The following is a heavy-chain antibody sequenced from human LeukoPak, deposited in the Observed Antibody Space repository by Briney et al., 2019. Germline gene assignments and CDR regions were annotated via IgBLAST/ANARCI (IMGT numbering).Heavy chain of an antibody. CDR3: AKEIMYYYGSGSYPDY. CDR2: ISGSGGST. D-gene: IGHD3-10*01. J-gene: IGHJ4*02. CDR1: GFTFSSYA. Sequence: GGSLRLSCAASGFTFSSYAMSWVRQAPGKGLEWVSAISGSGGSTYYADSVKGRFTISRDNSKNTLYLQMNSLRAEDTAVYYCAKEIMYYYGSGSYPDYWGQGTLVTVSS. V-gene: IGHV3-23*01.